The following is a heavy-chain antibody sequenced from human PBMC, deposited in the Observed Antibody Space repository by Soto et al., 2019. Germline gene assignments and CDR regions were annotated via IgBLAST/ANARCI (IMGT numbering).Heavy chain of an antibody. V-gene: IGHV3-30-3*01. D-gene: IGHD1-26*01. J-gene: IGHJ3*02. CDR3: AREAGATTLAFDI. CDR1: GFTFSSYA. CDR2: ISYDGSNK. Sequence: QVQLVESGGGVVQPGRSLRLSCAASGFTFSSYAMHWVRQAPGKGLGWVAVISYDGSNKYYADSVKGRFTISRDNSKNTLYLQMNSLRAEDTAVYYCAREAGATTLAFDIWGQGTMVTVSS.